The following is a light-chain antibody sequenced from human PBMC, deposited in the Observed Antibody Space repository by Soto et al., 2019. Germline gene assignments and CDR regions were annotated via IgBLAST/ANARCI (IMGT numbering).Light chain of an antibody. Sequence: QSALTQPPSASGSPGQSVAISCTGTASDIGGYTFVSWYQQHPGKAPKLLIYDVNKRPSGVPDRFSGSKSGNTASLTVSGLQAEDEPDYYCSAHGGTNPYVFGTGTQLTVL. J-gene: IGLJ1*01. CDR2: DVN. V-gene: IGLV2-8*01. CDR3: SAHGGTNPYV. CDR1: ASDIGGYTF.